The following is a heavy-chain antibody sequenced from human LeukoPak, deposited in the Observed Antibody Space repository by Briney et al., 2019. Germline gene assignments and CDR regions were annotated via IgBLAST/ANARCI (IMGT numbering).Heavy chain of an antibody. V-gene: IGHV3-21*01. Sequence: PGRSLRLSCAASGFTFSSYSMNWVRQAPGKGLEWVSSISSSSSYIYYADSVKGRFTISRDNAKNSLYLQMNSLRAEDTAVYYCASSDINSYGFTGLLDYWGQGTLVTVS. CDR2: ISSSSSYI. CDR1: GFTFSSYS. CDR3: ASSDINSYGFTGLLDY. J-gene: IGHJ4*02. D-gene: IGHD5-18*01.